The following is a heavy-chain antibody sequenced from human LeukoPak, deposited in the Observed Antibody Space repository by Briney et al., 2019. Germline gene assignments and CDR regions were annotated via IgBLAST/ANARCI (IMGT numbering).Heavy chain of an antibody. CDR1: GFTVSSNY. Sequence: GGSLRLSCAASGFTVSSNYMSWIRQAPGKGLEWVSVIYSGGSTYYADSVKGRFTISRDNSKNTLYLQMNSLRAEDTAVYYCARAPRVGYLPDYWGQGTLVTVSS. CDR2: IYSGGST. CDR3: ARAPRVGYLPDY. J-gene: IGHJ4*02. V-gene: IGHV3-53*01. D-gene: IGHD2-15*01.